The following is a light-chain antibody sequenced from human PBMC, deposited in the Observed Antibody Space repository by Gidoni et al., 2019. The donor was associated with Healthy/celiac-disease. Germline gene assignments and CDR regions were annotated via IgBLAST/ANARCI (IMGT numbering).Light chain of an antibody. J-gene: IGKJ4*01. Sequence: EIVLTQSPATLSLSPGERATLSCRASQSVSSSLAWYQPKPGQAPRLLLYDASNRSTGIPARFSGSVSGTDFTLTISSLEPEDFAVYYCQQRSNWLTFGGGTKVEIK. CDR3: QQRSNWLT. CDR1: QSVSSS. CDR2: DAS. V-gene: IGKV3-11*01.